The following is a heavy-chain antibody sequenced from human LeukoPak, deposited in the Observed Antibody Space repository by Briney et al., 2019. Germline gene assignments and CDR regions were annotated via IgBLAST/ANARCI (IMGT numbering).Heavy chain of an antibody. Sequence: GGSLRLSCAASGFIFSSNWMTWVRQAPGEGLERVANIKEDGSETYYVDSVKGRFTISRDNAKNSLYLQMNSLRAEDTAVYYCARDQGWQQCDYWGQGTLVTVSS. V-gene: IGHV3-7*05. J-gene: IGHJ4*02. D-gene: IGHD5-24*01. CDR1: GFIFSSNW. CDR2: IKEDGSET. CDR3: ARDQGWQQCDY.